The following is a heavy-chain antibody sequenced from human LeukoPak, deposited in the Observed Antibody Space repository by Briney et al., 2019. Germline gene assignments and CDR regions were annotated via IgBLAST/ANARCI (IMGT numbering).Heavy chain of an antibody. CDR2: ISYDGSNK. CDR3: AKDSYQYASATN. D-gene: IGHD2-2*01. Sequence: PGRSLRLSCAASGFTFSSYAMHWVRQAPGKGLEWVAVISYDGSNKYYADSVKGRFTISRDNSKNTLYLHLNSLRAEDTGVYYCAKDSYQYASATNWGQGTLVTVSS. CDR1: GFTFSSYA. J-gene: IGHJ4*02. V-gene: IGHV3-30-3*01.